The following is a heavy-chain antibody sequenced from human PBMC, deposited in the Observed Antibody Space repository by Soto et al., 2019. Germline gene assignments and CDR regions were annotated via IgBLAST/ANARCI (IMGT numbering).Heavy chain of an antibody. J-gene: IGHJ6*04. CDR1: GGSISSSNW. CDR3: ARVSGRYYCGMDV. V-gene: IGHV4-4*02. D-gene: IGHD1-26*01. CDR2: IYHSGST. Sequence: PSETLSLTCAVSGGSISSSNWWSWVRQPPRKGLEWIGEIYHSGSTNYNPSLKSRVTISVDKSKNQFSLKLSSVTAADTAVYYCARVSGRYYCGMDVWGKGITITVSS.